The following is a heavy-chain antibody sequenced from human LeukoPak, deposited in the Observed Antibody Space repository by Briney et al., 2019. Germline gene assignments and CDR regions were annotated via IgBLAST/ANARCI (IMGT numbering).Heavy chain of an antibody. Sequence: GGSLRLSCAASGFTFSSYAMSWVRQAPGKGLEWVSAISGSGGSTYYADSVKGRFTTSRDKSNNTLFLQMNSLRADDTALYYCAKSSGYSDYAWFDPWGQGTLVTVSS. CDR2: ISGSGGST. CDR3: AKSSGYSDYAWFDP. CDR1: GFTFSSYA. J-gene: IGHJ5*02. D-gene: IGHD5-12*01. V-gene: IGHV3-23*01.